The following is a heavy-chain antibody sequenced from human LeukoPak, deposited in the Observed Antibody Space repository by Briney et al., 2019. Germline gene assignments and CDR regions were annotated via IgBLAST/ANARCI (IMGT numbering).Heavy chain of an antibody. CDR2: TYYRSKWYN. J-gene: IGHJ5*02. CDR3: VRDLGWLDP. D-gene: IGHD3-16*01. Sequence: SQTLSLTCAISGDSVSSNSVAWNWIRWSPSRGLEWLGRTYYRSKWYNDYAVSVESRINITPDTSKNQFSLQLNSVTPEDTALYYCVRDLGWLDPWGQGTLVTVSS. CDR1: GDSVSSNSVA. V-gene: IGHV6-1*01.